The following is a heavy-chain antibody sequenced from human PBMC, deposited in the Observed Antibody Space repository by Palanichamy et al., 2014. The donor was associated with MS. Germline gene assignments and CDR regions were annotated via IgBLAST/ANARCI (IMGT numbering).Heavy chain of an antibody. CDR2: ISGGGAGT. Sequence: EVQLLESGGGLVQPGGSLRLSCAASGFTFSSYAMSWVRQAPGKGLDGVSAISGGGAGTYYADSVKGRFTISRDNSKNTLYLQMNSLRAEDTAVYYCAKSPDGGIRAYDYWGQGTLVTVSS. V-gene: IGHV3-23*01. D-gene: IGHD6-13*01. CDR1: GFTFSSYA. CDR3: AKSPDGGIRAYDY. J-gene: IGHJ4*02.